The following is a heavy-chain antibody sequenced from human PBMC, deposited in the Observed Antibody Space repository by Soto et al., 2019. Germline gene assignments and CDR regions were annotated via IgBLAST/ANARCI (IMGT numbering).Heavy chain of an antibody. CDR1: GFTFNNYA. D-gene: IGHD3-10*01. J-gene: IGHJ4*02. Sequence: EVQLLESGGGLVQPGGSLSLSCAASGFTFNNYAMTWVRQAPGTGLEWGSAISGGGDTTSYADSVKGRFTVSRDGSKNTLYLQMSSLRAEDTALYYCAKGRGGSGSLTPRVDFWGQGTLVTVSS. CDR2: ISGGGDTT. CDR3: AKGRGGSGSLTPRVDF. V-gene: IGHV3-23*01.